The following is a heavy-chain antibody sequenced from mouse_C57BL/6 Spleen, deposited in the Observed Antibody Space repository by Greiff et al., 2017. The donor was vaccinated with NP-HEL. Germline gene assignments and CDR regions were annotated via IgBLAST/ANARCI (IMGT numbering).Heavy chain of an antibody. CDR2: IDPSDSET. D-gene: IGHD3-2*02. J-gene: IGHJ2*01. Sequence: QVQLQQPGAELVRPGSSVKLSCKASGYTFTSYWMHWVKQRPRQGLEWIGNIDPSDSETHYNQKFKDKATLTVAKSSSTAYMQRSSLTSEDAAVYYCARKGQLRDFAYWGQGTTLTVSS. V-gene: IGHV1-52*01. CDR3: ARKGQLRDFAY. CDR1: GYTFTSYW.